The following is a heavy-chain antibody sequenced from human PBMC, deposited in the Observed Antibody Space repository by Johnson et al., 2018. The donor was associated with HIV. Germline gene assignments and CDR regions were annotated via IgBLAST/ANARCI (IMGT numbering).Heavy chain of an antibody. J-gene: IGHJ3*02. CDR2: IYSGGST. V-gene: IGHV3-53*01. Sequence: VQLVESGGGLMQPGGSLRLSCAASGFSVSYYYMTWVRQAPGKGLEWVSVIYSGGSTYYADSVKGRITISRDTSKNTLYLQMNSMKTEDTAVYYCTTSLPWSLDAFDIWGQGTMVTVSS. D-gene: IGHD1-14*01. CDR3: TTSLPWSLDAFDI. CDR1: GFSVSYYY.